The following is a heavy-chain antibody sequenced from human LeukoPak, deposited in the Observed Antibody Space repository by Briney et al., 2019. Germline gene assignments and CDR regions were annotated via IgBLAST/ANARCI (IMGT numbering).Heavy chain of an antibody. CDR2: INSDGSTT. Sequence: GESLKISCAASGFTLSSYWMHWVRQAPGKGLVWVSRINSDGSTTSYADSVKGRFTISRDNAKNTLYLQMNSLRAEDTAVYYCIYYGSGSYYKYYFDYWGQGTLVTVSS. D-gene: IGHD3-10*01. V-gene: IGHV3-74*01. CDR1: GFTLSSYW. J-gene: IGHJ4*02. CDR3: IYYGSGSYYKYYFDY.